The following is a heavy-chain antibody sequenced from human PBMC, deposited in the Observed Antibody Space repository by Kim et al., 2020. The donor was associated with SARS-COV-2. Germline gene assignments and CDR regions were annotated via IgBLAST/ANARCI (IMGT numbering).Heavy chain of an antibody. CDR3: ARHAVSRSYYYGSGSYYNTPFDY. D-gene: IGHD3-10*01. CDR2: IYYSGST. Sequence: SETLSLTCTVSGGSISSSSYYWGWIRQPPGKGLEWIGSIYYSGSTYYNPSLKSRVTISVDTSKNQFSLKLSSLTAADTAVYYCARHAVSRSYYYGSGSYYNTPFDYWGQGALVTVSS. V-gene: IGHV4-39*01. CDR1: GGSISSSSYY. J-gene: IGHJ4*02.